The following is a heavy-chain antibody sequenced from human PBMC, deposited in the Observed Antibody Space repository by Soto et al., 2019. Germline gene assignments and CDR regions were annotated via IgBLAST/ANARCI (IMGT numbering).Heavy chain of an antibody. V-gene: IGHV2-5*02. J-gene: IGHJ5*02. Sequence: QITLKESGPTLVKPTQTLTLTCVFSGFSLSDIGVGVGWIRQPPGKALEWLALIYWDDDKRYRSSLESRLTITKDTSRHPVVLTMTNMDTVDTATYYCARCGGPHNWFDPWGQGALVTVSS. CDR3: ARCGGPHNWFDP. CDR1: GFSLSDIGVG. CDR2: IYWDDDK. D-gene: IGHD2-21*01.